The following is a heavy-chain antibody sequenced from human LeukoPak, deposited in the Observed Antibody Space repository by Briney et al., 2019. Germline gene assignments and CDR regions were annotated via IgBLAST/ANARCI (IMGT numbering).Heavy chain of an antibody. CDR3: ARPRYCSSTSCLIEDAFDI. CDR1: GGSISSTGYY. J-gene: IGHJ3*02. D-gene: IGHD2-2*01. CDR2: ISYSGNT. Sequence: SETLSLTCTVSGGSISSTGYYWAWIRQPPGKGLEWIGSISYSGNTYYNPSLKSRVTISVDTSKNQFSLKLSSVTAADTAVYYCARPRYCSSTSCLIEDAFDIWGQGTMVTVSS. V-gene: IGHV4-39*01.